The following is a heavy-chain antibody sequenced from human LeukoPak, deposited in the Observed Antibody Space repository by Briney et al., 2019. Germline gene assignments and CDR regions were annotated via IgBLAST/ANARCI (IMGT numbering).Heavy chain of an antibody. J-gene: IGHJ4*02. Sequence: ASVKVSCKASGYTFTGYYMHWVRQAPGQGLEWMGWINPNSGGTNYAQKFQGRVTMTRDTSISTAYMELSRLRSDDTAVYYCAGYDILTVGFDYWGQGTLVTVSS. CDR1: GYTFTGYY. CDR2: INPNSGGT. V-gene: IGHV1-2*02. D-gene: IGHD3-9*01. CDR3: AGYDILTVGFDY.